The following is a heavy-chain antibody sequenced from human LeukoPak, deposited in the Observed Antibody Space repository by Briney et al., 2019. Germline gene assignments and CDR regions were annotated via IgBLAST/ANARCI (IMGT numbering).Heavy chain of an antibody. CDR1: GYTFTSYD. CDR2: ISAYNGNT. V-gene: IGHV1-18*01. J-gene: IGHJ5*02. Sequence: ASVKVSCKASGYTFTSYDFSWVRQAPGQGLEWMGWISAYNGNTNYAQNLQGRVTMSTDTSTSTAYMELRSLRSDDTAVYYCARAAAGNWFDPWGQGTLVTVSS. CDR3: ARAAAGNWFDP.